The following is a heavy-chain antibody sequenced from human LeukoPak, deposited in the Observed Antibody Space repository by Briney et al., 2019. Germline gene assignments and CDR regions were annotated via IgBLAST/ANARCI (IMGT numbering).Heavy chain of an antibody. CDR3: AKLRAPPADYYDY. J-gene: IGHJ4*02. CDR2: ISGSGDGP. V-gene: IGHV3-23*01. Sequence: GGSLRLSCVASGFIFSSYSMSWVRQGQGKGLDWVGTISGSGDGPYYTDSVQGRFTISRDNSKNTLFLQMDSLRAEDTALYYCAKLRAPPADYYDYWGQGVLVTVSS. CDR1: GFIFSSYS. D-gene: IGHD6-6*01.